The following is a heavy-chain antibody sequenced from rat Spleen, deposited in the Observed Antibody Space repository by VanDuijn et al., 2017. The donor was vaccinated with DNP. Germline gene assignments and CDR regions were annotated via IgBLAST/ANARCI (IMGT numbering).Heavy chain of an antibody. CDR3: VRWNSGHFDY. J-gene: IGHJ2*01. Sequence: EVQLVESGGDLVQSGRSLKLSCVASGFTFNNYWMIWIRQVPGKGLEWVAYIGSAAYAPYYGDSVKGRFTISRDNAKSTLYLQMNSLRSEDMATYYCVRWNSGHFDYWGQGVMVTVSS. V-gene: IGHV5-31*01. CDR1: GFTFNNYW. D-gene: IGHD4-3*01. CDR2: IGSAAYAP.